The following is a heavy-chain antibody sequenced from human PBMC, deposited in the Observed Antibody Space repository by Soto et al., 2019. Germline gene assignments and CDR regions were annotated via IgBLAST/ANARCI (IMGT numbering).Heavy chain of an antibody. CDR2: IDPSDSYT. D-gene: IGHD5-12*01. CDR3: ASEGYSGYDDYYYGMDV. V-gene: IGHV5-10-1*01. Sequence: PGESLKISCKGSGYSFTSYWISWVRQMPGKGLEWMGRIDPSDSYTNYSPSFQGHVTISADKSISTAYLQWSSLKASDTAMYYCASEGYSGYDDYYYGMDVWGKGTRVTVS. J-gene: IGHJ6*04. CDR1: GYSFTSYW.